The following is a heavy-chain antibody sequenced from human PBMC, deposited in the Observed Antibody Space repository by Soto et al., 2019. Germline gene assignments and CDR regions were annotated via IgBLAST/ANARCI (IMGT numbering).Heavy chain of an antibody. V-gene: IGHV1-18*01. D-gene: IGHD2-15*01. CDR1: GYTFADYG. Sequence: QAQLVQSGAEVKKPGASVKVSCQAGGYTFADYGISWVRQAPGQGLEWVGWIGPYNGNTNYAQNLPDRVTMTTVTSTNTAYMELRSLRSDDTALYYCARCYCTVGSSYTCWHFDLWGRGTLLTVSS. CDR2: IGPYNGNT. CDR3: ARCYCTVGSSYTCWHFDL. J-gene: IGHJ2*01.